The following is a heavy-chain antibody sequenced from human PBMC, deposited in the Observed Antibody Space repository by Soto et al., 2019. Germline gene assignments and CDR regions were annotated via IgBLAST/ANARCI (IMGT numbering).Heavy chain of an antibody. D-gene: IGHD6-13*01. Sequence: QVQLVQSGAEVKKPGASVKVSCKASGYTFTSYGISWVRQAPGQGLEWMGWISAYNGNTNYAQKLQGRVTMTTDTSTSTAYMELRSLRSDDTAVYYCARIRTIAAAESLKSYYYYGMDVWGQGTTVTVSS. CDR3: ARIRTIAAAESLKSYYYYGMDV. J-gene: IGHJ6*02. V-gene: IGHV1-18*01. CDR1: GYTFTSYG. CDR2: ISAYNGNT.